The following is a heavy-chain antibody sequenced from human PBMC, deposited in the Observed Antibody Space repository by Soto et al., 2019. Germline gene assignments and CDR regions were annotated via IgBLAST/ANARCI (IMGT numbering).Heavy chain of an antibody. J-gene: IGHJ6*02. V-gene: IGHV3-23*01. D-gene: IGHD6-19*01. CDR2: ISGSGGST. CDR1: GFTFSSYA. Sequence: GGSLRLSCAASGFTFSSYAMSWVRQAPGKGLEWVSAISGSGGSTYYADSVKGRFTISRDNSKNTLYLQMNSLRAEDTAVYYCAKERAVAGTWSSYYYYYGMDVWGQGTTVTVSS. CDR3: AKERAVAGTWSSYYYYYGMDV.